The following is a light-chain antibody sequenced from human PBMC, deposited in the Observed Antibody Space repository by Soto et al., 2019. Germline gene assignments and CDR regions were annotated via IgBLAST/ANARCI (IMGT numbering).Light chain of an antibody. CDR2: GAS. J-gene: IGKJ1*01. V-gene: IGKV3-20*01. CDR1: QSVTSNY. CDR3: QQYGSSGT. Sequence: EIVFTHSPGTLSLSPGERATLSCRASQSVTSNYLAWYQRKPGQAPRLLIFGASIRDTGIPDRFSGSGSGTDFTLTITRPEPEDFAVYYCQQYGSSGTFGQGTKVDIK.